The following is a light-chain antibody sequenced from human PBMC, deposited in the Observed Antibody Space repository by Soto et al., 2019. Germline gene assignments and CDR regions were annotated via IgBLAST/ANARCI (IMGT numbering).Light chain of an antibody. CDR1: SSDLGAYKY. V-gene: IGLV2-14*03. CDR2: EVS. Sequence: QSVLTQPAAVPGSPGQSITISCAGTSSDLGAYKYVSWYQQHPDKAPKLILYEVSRRPSGVSNRFSGSKSGNTASLTISGLLAEDEADYSCSSYTNTSTLVFGHGTKVTVL. J-gene: IGLJ1*01. CDR3: SSYTNTSTLV.